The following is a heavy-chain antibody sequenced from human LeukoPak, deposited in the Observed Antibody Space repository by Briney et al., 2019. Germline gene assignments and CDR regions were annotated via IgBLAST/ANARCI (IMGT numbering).Heavy chain of an antibody. CDR3: ARGVLGYSYGFDY. D-gene: IGHD5-18*01. V-gene: IGHV3-53*04. CDR1: GFAVSSNY. Sequence: GGSLRLSCAASGFAVSSNYMSWLRQAPGRGLEWVSVIFSGRTTYYADSVKGRFTISRHNSENTLYLQMNSLRGEDTAVYYCARGVLGYSYGFDYWGQGTLVTVSS. CDR2: IFSGRTT. J-gene: IGHJ4*02.